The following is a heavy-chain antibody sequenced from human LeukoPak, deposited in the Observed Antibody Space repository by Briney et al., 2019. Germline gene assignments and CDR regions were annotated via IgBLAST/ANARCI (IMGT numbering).Heavy chain of an antibody. V-gene: IGHV3-21*01. Sequence: GGSLRLSCAASGFTFSSYSMNWVRQAPGKGLEWVSSISSSSSYIYYADSVKGRFTISRDNAKNSLYLQMNSLRAEDTAVYYCARGGSGYYVSTFLDYWGQGTLVTVSS. CDR2: ISSSSSYI. CDR1: GFTFSSYS. CDR3: ARGGSGYYVSTFLDY. J-gene: IGHJ4*02. D-gene: IGHD3-22*01.